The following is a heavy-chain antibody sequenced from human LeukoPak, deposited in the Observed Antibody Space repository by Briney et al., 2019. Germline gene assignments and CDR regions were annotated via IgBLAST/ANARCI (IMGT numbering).Heavy chain of an antibody. CDR1: GYTFTDYT. Sequence: ASMKVSCKPSGYTFTDYTLDWVRQAPGRGLEWMGWISTKTGTPHVQGFTGRFVFSLDTSVSTAYLQISNLNLDDTAVYYCARILGDHQKDFHHWGQGTLVTVSS. CDR3: ARILGDHQKDFHH. V-gene: IGHV7-4-1*02. J-gene: IGHJ1*01. D-gene: IGHD3-3*01. CDR2: ISTKTGTP.